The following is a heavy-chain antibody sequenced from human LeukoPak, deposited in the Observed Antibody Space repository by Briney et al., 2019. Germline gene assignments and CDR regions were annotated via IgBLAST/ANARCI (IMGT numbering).Heavy chain of an antibody. D-gene: IGHD1-26*01. V-gene: IGHV3-30*18. Sequence: GGSLRLSCAASGFTVSSNYMSWVRQAPGKGLEWVAVISYDGSNKYYADSVKGRFTISRDNSKNTLYLQMNSLRAEDTAVYYCAKAYSGSYYYYFDYWGQGTLVTVSS. CDR1: GFTVSSNY. CDR3: AKAYSGSYYYYFDY. J-gene: IGHJ4*02. CDR2: ISYDGSNK.